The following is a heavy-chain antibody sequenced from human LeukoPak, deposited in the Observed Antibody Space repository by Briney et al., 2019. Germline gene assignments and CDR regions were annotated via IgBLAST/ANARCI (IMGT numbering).Heavy chain of an antibody. CDR1: GLTFGTHW. CDR2: INNDGTTT. J-gene: IGHJ4*02. Sequence: GGSLRLSCAASGLTFGTHWMHWVRQAPGKGLVWVSCINNDGTTTNYADSVKGRFTISRDNAKSTLYLQMNSLRAEDTAVYYCLSCISPNCYEFWGQGVPVTVSS. D-gene: IGHD2-2*01. V-gene: IGHV3-74*01. CDR3: LSCISPNCYEF.